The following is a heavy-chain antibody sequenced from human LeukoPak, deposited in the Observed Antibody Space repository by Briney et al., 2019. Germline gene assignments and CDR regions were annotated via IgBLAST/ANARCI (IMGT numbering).Heavy chain of an antibody. D-gene: IGHD3-10*01. CDR3: ASSRTIYGSGSAAYY. V-gene: IGHV3-21*01. CDR1: GFTFSSYS. CDR2: ISSSSSYI. Sequence: AGGSLRLSCAASGFTFSSYSMNWVRQAPGKGLEWVSSISSSSSYIYYADSVKGRFTISRDNAKNSLYLQMNSLRAEDTAVYYCASSRTIYGSGSAAYYWGQGTLVTVSS. J-gene: IGHJ4*02.